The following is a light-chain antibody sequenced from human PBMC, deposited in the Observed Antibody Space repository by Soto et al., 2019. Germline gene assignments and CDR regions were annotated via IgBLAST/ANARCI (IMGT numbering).Light chain of an antibody. Sequence: EIVLTQSPGALSLSPGERATLSCRASQSVDSGYLAWYQQRPGQAPRLLMYGISFRVTGISDRFRGSGSGTDFTLTISSLEPEDSAVYFCQQYDGSPLTFGQGTKGEI. V-gene: IGKV3-20*01. J-gene: IGKJ2*01. CDR3: QQYDGSPLT. CDR2: GIS. CDR1: QSVDSGY.